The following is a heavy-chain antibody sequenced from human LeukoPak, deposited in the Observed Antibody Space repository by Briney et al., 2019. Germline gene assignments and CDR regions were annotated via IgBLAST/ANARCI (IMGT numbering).Heavy chain of an antibody. Sequence: KPSQTLSLTCTVSGGSISSGGYYWSWIRQHPGKGLEGIGYIYYSGSTYYNPSLKRRVTISVDTSKNQFSLKLSSVTAADTAVYYCARKTAYNWFDPWGQGTLVTVSS. J-gene: IGHJ5*02. V-gene: IGHV4-31*03. CDR2: IYYSGST. CDR3: ARKTAYNWFDP. CDR1: GGSISSGGYY.